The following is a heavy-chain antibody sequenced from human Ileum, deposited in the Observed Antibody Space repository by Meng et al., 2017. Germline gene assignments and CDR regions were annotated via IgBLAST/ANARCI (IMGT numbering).Heavy chain of an antibody. CDR1: GGFISNYY. J-gene: IGHJ4*02. D-gene: IGHD2-15*01. CDR2: IYYSGST. Sequence: VQLQESGPGPVKSSETLAPTCTVSGGFISNYYWSWIRQPPRKGLEWIGYIYYSGSTNYNSSLKSRVTISVDTSKNQFSLKLSSVTAADTAVYYCARLMVVGNTGYHFDNWGQGTLVTVSS. CDR3: ARLMVVGNTGYHFDN. V-gene: IGHV4-59*08.